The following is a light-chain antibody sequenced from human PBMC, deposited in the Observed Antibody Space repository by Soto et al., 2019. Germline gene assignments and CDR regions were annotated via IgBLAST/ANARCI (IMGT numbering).Light chain of an antibody. CDR3: QKYSSASSWT. Sequence: DIVMTQSPLSLPVTPGEPAAITCRASQGISNFLAWYQQKPGKAPKLLIYAASTLRLGVPSRFSGSGSGTYFTLTISSLQPEDVATYYCQKYSSASSWTFGQGTKVDIK. V-gene: IGKV1-27*01. CDR1: QGISNF. CDR2: AAS. J-gene: IGKJ1*01.